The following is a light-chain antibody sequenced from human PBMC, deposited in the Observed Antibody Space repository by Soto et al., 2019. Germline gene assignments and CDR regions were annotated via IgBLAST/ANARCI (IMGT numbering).Light chain of an antibody. CDR1: QDVSSW. J-gene: IGKJ3*01. CDR3: QEANHFPPT. CDR2: AAS. Sequence: DIQMTQSPSSVSASVGDRVTITCRASQDVSSWLAWYQQKPGKAPKLLIYAASSLQSGVPSRFSGSGSGTDFTLIISSLQPEDFATYYCQEANHFPPTFGPGTKVDIK. V-gene: IGKV1D-12*01.